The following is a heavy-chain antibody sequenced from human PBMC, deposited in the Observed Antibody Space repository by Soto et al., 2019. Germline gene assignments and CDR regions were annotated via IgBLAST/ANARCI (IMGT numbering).Heavy chain of an antibody. CDR2: IIPIFGTA. CDR1: GGTFSSYA. J-gene: IGHJ5*02. V-gene: IGHV1-69*06. CDR3: ASSPPNYYDSSGYPDNWFDP. D-gene: IGHD3-22*01. Sequence: SVKVSCKASGGTFSSYAISWVRQAPGQGLEWMGGIIPIFGTANYAQKFQGRVTITPDKSTSTAYMELSSLRSEDTAVYYCASSPPNYYDSSGYPDNWFDPWGQGTLVTVSS.